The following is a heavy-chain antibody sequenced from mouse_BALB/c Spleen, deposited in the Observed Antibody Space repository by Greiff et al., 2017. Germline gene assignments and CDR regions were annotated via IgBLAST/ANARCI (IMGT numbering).Heavy chain of an antibody. D-gene: IGHD2-4*01. V-gene: IGHV1-9*01. CDR3: ANPYYDYDGAY. CDR1: GYTFSSYW. CDR2: ILPGSGST. J-gene: IGHJ3*01. Sequence: VKLQESGAELMKPGASVKISCKATGYTFSSYWIEWVKQRPGHGLEWIGEILPGSGSTNYNEKFKGKATFTADTSSNTAYMQLSSLTSEDSAVYYCANPYYDYDGAYWGQGTLVTVSA.